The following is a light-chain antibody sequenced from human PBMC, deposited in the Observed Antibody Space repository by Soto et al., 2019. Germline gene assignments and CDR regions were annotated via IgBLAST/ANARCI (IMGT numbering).Light chain of an antibody. CDR2: EVN. J-gene: IGLJ3*02. CDR3: CSYAGSRWM. CDR1: SDDIGRFNL. V-gene: IGLV2-23*02. Sequence: QSALTQPASVSGSPGQSITFSCTGSSDDIGRFNLVSWYQQYPGKAPKLILYEVNKRPLGVSDRFSGSKSGNTASLTISGLQAEDEADYHCCSYAGSRWMFGGGTKLTVL.